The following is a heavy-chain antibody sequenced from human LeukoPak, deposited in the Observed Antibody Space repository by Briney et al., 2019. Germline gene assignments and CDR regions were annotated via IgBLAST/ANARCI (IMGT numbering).Heavy chain of an antibody. J-gene: IGHJ6*03. Sequence: SETLSLTCAVYGGSFSGYYWSWIRPPPGKGLEWIGEINHSGSTNYNPSLKSRVTISVDTSKNQFSLKLSSVTAADTAVYYCARGGGIAAAGRKYYYYYMDVWGKGTTVTVSS. CDR1: GGSFSGYY. CDR2: INHSGST. CDR3: ARGGGIAAAGRKYYYYYMDV. V-gene: IGHV4-34*01. D-gene: IGHD6-13*01.